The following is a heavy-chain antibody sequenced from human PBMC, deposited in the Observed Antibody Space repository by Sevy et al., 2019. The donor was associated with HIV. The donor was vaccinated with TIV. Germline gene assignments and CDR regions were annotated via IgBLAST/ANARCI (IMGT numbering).Heavy chain of an antibody. V-gene: IGHV3-23*01. J-gene: IGHJ3*02. Sequence: GGSLRLSCAASGFTFSSYAMSWVRQAPGKGLEWVSAISGSGGSTYCADSVKGRFTISRDNSKNTLYLQMNSLRAEDTAVYYCARYCGGDCYLNDAFDIWGQGTMVTVSS. CDR2: ISGSGGST. CDR3: ARYCGGDCYLNDAFDI. CDR1: GFTFSSYA. D-gene: IGHD2-21*02.